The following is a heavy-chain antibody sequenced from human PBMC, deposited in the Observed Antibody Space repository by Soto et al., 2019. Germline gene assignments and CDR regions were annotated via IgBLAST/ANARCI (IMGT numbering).Heavy chain of an antibody. CDR1: SGSFIGYY. V-gene: IGHV4-34*01. CDR2: INHSGST. Sequence: PSETLSLTCAVYSGSFIGYYCIFIRQPPGKGLEWIGEINHSGSTNYNPSLKSRVTISVDTSKNQFSLKLSSVTAADTAVYYCARFRARLDGMDVWGQGTTVTVSS. CDR3: ARFRARLDGMDV. J-gene: IGHJ6*02.